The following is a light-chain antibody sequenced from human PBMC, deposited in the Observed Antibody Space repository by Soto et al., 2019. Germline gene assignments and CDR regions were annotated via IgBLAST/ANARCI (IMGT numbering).Light chain of an antibody. CDR2: DAS. V-gene: IGKV1-5*01. J-gene: IGKJ2*01. Sequence: GDRVTITCRDSQTTNTWLAWYQQKPGTAPKLLIYDASSLEGGVPSRFSASGSGTEFTLTISSLQPDDLATYYCQQYISYPYTFGQGTKVDIK. CDR1: QTTNTW. CDR3: QQYISYPYT.